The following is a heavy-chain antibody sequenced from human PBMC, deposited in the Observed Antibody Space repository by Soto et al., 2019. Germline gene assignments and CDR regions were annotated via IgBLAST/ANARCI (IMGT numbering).Heavy chain of an antibody. V-gene: IGHV4-59*01. D-gene: IGHD1-26*01. CDR2: MCYSGTT. J-gene: IGHJ4*01. Sequence: SETLSLTCTVSGAYITSSHWTWVRQSPGKGLEWVGFMCYSGTTTYNTTSKSRVTISVDTPKSHFSPKLNSVNAAATAMYYCATVISGGYNPIDFWGRGTLVTVSS. CDR3: ATVISGGYNPIDF. CDR1: GAYITSSH.